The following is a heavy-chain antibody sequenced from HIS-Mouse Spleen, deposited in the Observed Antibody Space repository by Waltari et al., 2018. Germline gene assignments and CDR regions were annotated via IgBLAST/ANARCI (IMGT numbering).Heavy chain of an antibody. CDR1: GFTFSSYW. CDR2: IKQDGSEK. J-gene: IGHJ4*02. D-gene: IGHD1-1*01. CDR3: ASAGTTNYFDY. Sequence: EVQLVESGVGLVQPGGSLRLSCAGAGFTFSSYWMWWFRQAPGKGMEWVANIKQDGSEKYYVDSVKGRFTISRDNAKNSLYLQMNSLRAEDTAVYYCASAGTTNYFDYWGQGTLVTVSS. V-gene: IGHV3-7*01.